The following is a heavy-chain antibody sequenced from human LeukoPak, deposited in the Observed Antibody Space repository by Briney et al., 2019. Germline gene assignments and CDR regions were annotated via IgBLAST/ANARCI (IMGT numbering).Heavy chain of an antibody. J-gene: IGHJ6*03. CDR3: ARLLAAAGPAYDYYYYYMDV. Sequence: PSEILSLTCTVSGGSISSYYWRWIRQPAGKGLEWIGRFYTSGSTNYNPSLQSRVTMSVDTSKNQFSLKLSSVTAADTAVYYCARLLAAAGPAYDYYYYYMDVWGKGTTVTVSS. CDR1: GGSISSYY. V-gene: IGHV4-4*07. CDR2: FYTSGST. D-gene: IGHD6-13*01.